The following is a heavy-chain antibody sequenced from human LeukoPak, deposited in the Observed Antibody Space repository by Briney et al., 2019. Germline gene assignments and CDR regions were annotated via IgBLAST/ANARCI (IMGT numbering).Heavy chain of an antibody. J-gene: IGHJ4*02. Sequence: ASVKVSCKTSGYTFSDYYIHWVRQAPGQGLEWMGWINPKNSGTKYAQKFQGWITMTTDTSTSTAYMELISLRSNDTAVYYCARVTVTTLFDHWGPGTLVTVSS. CDR1: GYTFSDYY. CDR2: INPKNSGT. CDR3: ARVTVTTLFDH. D-gene: IGHD4-17*01. V-gene: IGHV1-2*04.